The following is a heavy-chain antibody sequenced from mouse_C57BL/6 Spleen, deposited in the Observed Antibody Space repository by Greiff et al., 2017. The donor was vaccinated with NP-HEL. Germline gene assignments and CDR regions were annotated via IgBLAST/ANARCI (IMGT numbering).Heavy chain of an antibody. D-gene: IGHD2-13*01. CDR2: IYPSDSET. CDR3: ARDDYSSGFAY. Sequence: QVQLQQPGAELVRPGSSVKLSCKASGYTFTSYWMDWVKQRPGQGIEWIGNIYPSDSETHYNQQFKDKDTLTVDKSSITAYMQLSSLTSEDSAVYYFARDDYSSGFAYWGQGTLVTVSA. CDR1: GYTFTSYW. J-gene: IGHJ3*01. V-gene: IGHV1-61*01.